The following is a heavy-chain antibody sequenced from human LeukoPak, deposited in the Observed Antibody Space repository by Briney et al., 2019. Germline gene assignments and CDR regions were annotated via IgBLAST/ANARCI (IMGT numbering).Heavy chain of an antibody. D-gene: IGHD2/OR15-2a*01. V-gene: IGHV3-7*01. CDR1: GFAFRSNW. Sequence: GGSLRLSCAASGFAFRSNWMAWVRQAPGMGLEWVANIKEDASQKKYLDSVRGRFTITRDNAKNSLFLQMDSLRAEDTAVYYCASHGYINNWYYFQRWGQGVLVTVSS. J-gene: IGHJ4*02. CDR3: ASHGYINNWYYFQR. CDR2: IKEDASQK.